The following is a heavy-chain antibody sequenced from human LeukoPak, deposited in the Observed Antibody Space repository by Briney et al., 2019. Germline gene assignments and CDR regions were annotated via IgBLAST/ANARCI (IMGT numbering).Heavy chain of an antibody. V-gene: IGHV4-59*01. Sequence: PSETLSLTCTVSGDSISSYYWSWIRQPPGKGLEWIGYIYYSGSTNYNPSLKSRVTISVDTSKNQFSLKLSSVTAADTAVYYCARSITSTGTGDYWGQGTLATVSS. CDR3: ARSITSTGTGDY. CDR1: GDSISSYY. J-gene: IGHJ4*02. CDR2: IYYSGST. D-gene: IGHD4-17*01.